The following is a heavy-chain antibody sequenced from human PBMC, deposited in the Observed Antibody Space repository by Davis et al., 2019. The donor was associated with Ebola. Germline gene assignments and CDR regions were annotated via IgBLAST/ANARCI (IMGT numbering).Heavy chain of an antibody. V-gene: IGHV1-3*04. CDR1: GYTFTTYA. CDR2: INTGNGNT. D-gene: IGHD3-22*01. CDR3: ARAYYYDIRTKSYYFDF. J-gene: IGHJ4*02. Sequence: AASVKVSCKASGYTFTTYAMHWVRQAPGQRLEWMGWINTGNGNTKYSQKFQGRVTITRDTSASTAYMELSSLRSEDTAVFYCARAYYYDIRTKSYYFDFWGQGTLVTVSS.